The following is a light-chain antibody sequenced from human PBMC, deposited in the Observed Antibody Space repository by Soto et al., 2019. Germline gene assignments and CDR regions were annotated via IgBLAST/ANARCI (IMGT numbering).Light chain of an antibody. CDR2: LAS. CDR1: QPVSSNY. CDR3: QQYGSLPWT. J-gene: IGKJ1*01. V-gene: IGKV3-20*01. Sequence: EIVLTQSPGTLSLSPGERATLFCRASQPVSSNYLAWYRQKPGQAPSLLIYLASYRDTGIPDRFSGSGSGTDFTHTISRLEPEDFTVYYCQQYGSLPWTFGQGTKVEIK.